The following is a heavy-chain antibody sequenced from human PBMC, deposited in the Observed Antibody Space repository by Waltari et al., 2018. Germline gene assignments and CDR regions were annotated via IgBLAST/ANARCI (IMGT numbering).Heavy chain of an antibody. D-gene: IGHD3-10*01. CDR2: INPNSGGT. J-gene: IGHJ4*02. CDR3: AREPWFGELLSFELDY. CDR1: GDTFTGYC. V-gene: IGHV1-2*02. Sequence: VHLWQSGAEGKKPWASVKVSGKASGDTFTGYCVHWVRLPPGQGPEWMGWINPNSGGTNYAQKFHGRVTMTRDTSISTAYMELSRLRSDDTAVYYCAREPWFGELLSFELDYWGQGTLVTVSS.